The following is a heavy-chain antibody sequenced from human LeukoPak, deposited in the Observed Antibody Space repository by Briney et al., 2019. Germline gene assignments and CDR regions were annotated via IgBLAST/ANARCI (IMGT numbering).Heavy chain of an antibody. J-gene: IGHJ4*02. V-gene: IGHV4-59*12. Sequence: SETLSLTCTVSGGSISSYYWSWIRQPPGKGLEWIGYIYYSGSTYYNPSLKSRVTMSVDTSKNQFSLKLSSVTAADTAVYYCARVPGYCSSGSCYFFDYWGQGTLVTVSS. CDR2: IYYSGST. CDR3: ARVPGYCSSGSCYFFDY. CDR1: GGSISSYY. D-gene: IGHD2-15*01.